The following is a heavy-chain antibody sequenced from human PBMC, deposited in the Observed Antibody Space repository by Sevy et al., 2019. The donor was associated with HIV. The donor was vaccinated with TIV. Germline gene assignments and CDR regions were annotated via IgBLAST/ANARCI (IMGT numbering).Heavy chain of an antibody. V-gene: IGHV3-7*01. CDR1: GFTFTTYW. J-gene: IGHJ4*02. CDR2: INQDGSKI. Sequence: GGSLRLSCAASGFTFTTYWMTWVRQAPGKGLEWVANINQDGSKINYVHSVKGRFTISRDNAKNSLYLQMNSLRAEDTAVYYCARRYFDYWGQGTLVTVSS. CDR3: ARRYFDY.